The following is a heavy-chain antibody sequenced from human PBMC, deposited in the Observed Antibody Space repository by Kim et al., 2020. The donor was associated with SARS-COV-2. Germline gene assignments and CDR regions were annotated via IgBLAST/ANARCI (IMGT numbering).Heavy chain of an antibody. J-gene: IGHJ4*02. Sequence: AQKSQGRVTITADKSTSTAYMELSSLRSEDTAVYYCARDSAVAGIPNFDYWGQGTLVTVSS. CDR3: ARDSAVAGIPNFDY. V-gene: IGHV1-69*04. D-gene: IGHD6-19*01.